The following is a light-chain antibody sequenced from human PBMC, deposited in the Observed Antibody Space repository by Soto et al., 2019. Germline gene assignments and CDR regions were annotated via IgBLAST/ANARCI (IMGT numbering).Light chain of an antibody. CDR3: LQYNSWPPAIT. CDR1: QSVSSN. J-gene: IGKJ5*01. CDR2: DAS. V-gene: IGKV3-15*01. Sequence: VMTQSPDTLSVSPGERAALSCRASQSVSSNLAWYQQKPGQAPRLLIYDASTRATAVPARFTASGSGTEFTLAISSLQSEDFALYYCLQYNSWPPAITFGQGTRLEIK.